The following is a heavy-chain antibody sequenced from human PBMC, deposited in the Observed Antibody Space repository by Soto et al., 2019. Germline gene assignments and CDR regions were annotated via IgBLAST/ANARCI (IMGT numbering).Heavy chain of an antibody. CDR2: INAGNGDT. V-gene: IGHV1-3*01. Sequence: ASVKVSCKASGYSFSTFAIHCVRQAPGQRLEWMGWINAGNGDTKYSEKFQGRVTTTGRTSASTAYMDLSSLRSEDTAVYYCATQARTTTEFDFWGQGTLVTVSS. CDR1: GYSFSTFA. D-gene: IGHD4-4*01. J-gene: IGHJ4*02. CDR3: ATQARTTTEFDF.